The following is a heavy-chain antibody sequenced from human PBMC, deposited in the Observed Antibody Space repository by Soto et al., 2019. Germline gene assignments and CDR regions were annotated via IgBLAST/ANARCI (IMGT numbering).Heavy chain of an antibody. CDR1: GGSISSGGYY. CDR3: ARWRDSSGYFPT. CDR2: IYYSGST. Sequence: SETLSLTCTVSGGSISSGGYYWSWIRQHPGKGLEWIGYIYYSGSTYYNPSLKSRVTISVDTSKNQFSLKLSSVTAADTAVYYCARWRDSSGYFPTWGQGTLVTVSS. D-gene: IGHD3-22*01. J-gene: IGHJ5*02. V-gene: IGHV4-31*03.